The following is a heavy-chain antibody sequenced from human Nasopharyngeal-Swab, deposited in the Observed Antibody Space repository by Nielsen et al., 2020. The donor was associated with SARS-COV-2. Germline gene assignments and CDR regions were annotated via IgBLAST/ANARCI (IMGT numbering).Heavy chain of an antibody. CDR3: ATDGYSFGYDRGY. CDR1: GFTFSTYW. CDR2: IKQDGSEK. Sequence: GVLKISCATSGFTFSTYWMTWVRQAPGKGLEWVANIKQDGSEKYYIDSVKGRFTISRDNAKSSLFLEMNSLRVEDTALYYCATDGYSFGYDRGYWGQGTLVIVSS. V-gene: IGHV3-7*01. D-gene: IGHD4-11*01. J-gene: IGHJ4*02.